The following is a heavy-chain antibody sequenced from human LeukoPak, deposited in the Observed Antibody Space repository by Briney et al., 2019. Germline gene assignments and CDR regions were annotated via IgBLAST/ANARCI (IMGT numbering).Heavy chain of an antibody. D-gene: IGHD2-15*01. CDR2: IYYSGST. CDR1: GGSISSYY. V-gene: IGHV4-59*01. CDR3: ARGGLGRYQFDP. Sequence: PSETLSLTCTVSGGSISSYYWSWIRQPPGKGLEWIGYIYYSGSTNYNPSLKSRVTISVDTSKNQFSLKLSSVTAADTAVYYCARGGLGRYQFDPWGQETLVTVSS. J-gene: IGHJ5*02.